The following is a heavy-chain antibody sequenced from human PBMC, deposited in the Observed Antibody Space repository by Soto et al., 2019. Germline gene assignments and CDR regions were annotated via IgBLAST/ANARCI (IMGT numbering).Heavy chain of an antibody. CDR1: GFTFSSDS. CDR3: ARGREWELIDY. D-gene: IGHD1-26*01. CDR2: ISSSSSYI. J-gene: IGHJ4*02. Sequence: EVQLVESGGGLVKPGGSLKLSCAASGFTFSSDSMNWVRQAPGKGLELVSYISSSSSYIYHADSVKGRFTISRDNAKNSLYLQMNSLRAEDTAVYYCARGREWELIDYWGQGTLVTVSS. V-gene: IGHV3-21*01.